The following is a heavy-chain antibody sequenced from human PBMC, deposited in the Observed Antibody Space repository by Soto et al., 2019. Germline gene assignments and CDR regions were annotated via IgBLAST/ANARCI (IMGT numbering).Heavy chain of an antibody. CDR3: AATTQVSGDYDMDV. D-gene: IGHD1-1*01. CDR1: GGTFRSYG. J-gene: IGHJ6*04. Sequence: QVQLVQSGAEVKKPGSSVKVSCRASGGTFRSYGISWVRQAPGQGLEWMGGIIPMFGAANYAERFHARVTITADESTSTAYMVRNRPRSEETAVYYLAATTQVSGDYDMDVWGEGTTVTVSS. V-gene: IGHV1-69*01. CDR2: IIPMFGAA.